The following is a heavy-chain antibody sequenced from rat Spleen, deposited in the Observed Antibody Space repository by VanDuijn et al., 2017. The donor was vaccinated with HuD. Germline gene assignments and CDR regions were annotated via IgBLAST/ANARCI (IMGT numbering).Heavy chain of an antibody. V-gene: IGHV5-29*01. CDR2: ISYDGSST. J-gene: IGHJ2*01. CDR1: GFIFSRSA. Sequence: EVQLVESGGGLVQPGRSLKLSCAASGFIFSRSAMAWVRQAPTKGLEWVATISYDGSSTYYRDSVKGRYTISRANAKNTLYLQMDSLRSEDTATYYCAQWNSRYFTYWGQGVMVTVSS. D-gene: IGHD4-4*01. CDR3: AQWNSRYFTY.